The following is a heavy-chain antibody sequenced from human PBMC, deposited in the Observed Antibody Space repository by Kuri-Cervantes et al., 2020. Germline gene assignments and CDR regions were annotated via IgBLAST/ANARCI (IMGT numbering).Heavy chain of an antibody. D-gene: IGHD5-18*01. V-gene: IGHV1-18*01. J-gene: IGHJ4*02. CDR3: ARDANTRTYRRTAMGDY. CDR2: ISAYNGNT. Sequence: ASVKVSCKASGYNLTNYAFSCVRQAPGQGLEWMAWISAYNGNTNYAQKLRGRVTMTTDTSTSTAYMELRSLRSDDTAVYYCARDANTRTYRRTAMGDYWGQGTLVTVSS. CDR1: GYNLTNYA.